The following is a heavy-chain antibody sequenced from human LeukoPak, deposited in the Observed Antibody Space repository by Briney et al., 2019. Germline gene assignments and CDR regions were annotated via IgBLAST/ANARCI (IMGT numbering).Heavy chain of an antibody. CDR1: GSTFSNYW. D-gene: IGHD1-26*01. V-gene: IGHV3-7*01. CDR3: ARDKVVGATYFDY. CDR2: IQQDGSER. J-gene: IGHJ4*02. Sequence: GGSLRLSCAASGSTFSNYWMSWVRQAPGKGLEWVANIQQDGSERYYVDSVKGRFTISRDNAKNSLYLQMNSLRAEDTAVYYSARDKVVGATYFDYWGQGTLVTVSS.